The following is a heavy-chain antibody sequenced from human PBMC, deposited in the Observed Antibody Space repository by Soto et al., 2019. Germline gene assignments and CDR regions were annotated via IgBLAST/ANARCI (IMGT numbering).Heavy chain of an antibody. CDR2: ISYDGNKK. Sequence: QVHLVEAGGGVVQPGRSLRLSCAASGFTFSSYTMHWVRQAPGKGLGCVAIISYDGNKKYYADSVKGRFTISRDNSKNTLFLQMNSLRTEDTAVYYCARDYGSFTYYFYGMDVWGQGTTVTVSS. CDR1: GFTFSSYT. D-gene: IGHD3-10*01. V-gene: IGHV3-30-3*01. CDR3: ARDYGSFTYYFYGMDV. J-gene: IGHJ6*02.